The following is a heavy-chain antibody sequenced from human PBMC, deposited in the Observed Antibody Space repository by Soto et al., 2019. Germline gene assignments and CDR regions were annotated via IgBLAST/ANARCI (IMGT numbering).Heavy chain of an antibody. CDR3: AMTDYGGTYFAY. D-gene: IGHD4-17*01. CDR2: IWYDGSNK. J-gene: IGHJ4*02. CDR1: GFTFSSYG. Sequence: QVQLVESGGGVVQPGRSLRLSCAASGFTFSSYGMHWVRQAPGKGLEWVVVIWYDGSNKYYADSVKVRFTISRDNSKNTLYLQMNRVRAADTDVYYCAMTDYGGTYFAYWGQGTLVTVSS. V-gene: IGHV3-33*01.